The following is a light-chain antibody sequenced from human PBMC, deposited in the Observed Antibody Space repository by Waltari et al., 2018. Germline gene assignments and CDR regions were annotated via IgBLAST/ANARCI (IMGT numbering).Light chain of an antibody. V-gene: IGLV2-14*03. J-gene: IGLJ3*02. CDR3: SSYSSSSALRV. CDR1: SSDVGAFNY. CDR2: DVT. Sequence: QSALTQPASVSGSPGQSITIYCTGTSSDVGAFNYVSWYQQHPGKAPKLIIYDVTNRPSGVSSPFSASNFGNMASLTISGLQADDESDYYCSSYSSSSALRVFGGGTKLTVL.